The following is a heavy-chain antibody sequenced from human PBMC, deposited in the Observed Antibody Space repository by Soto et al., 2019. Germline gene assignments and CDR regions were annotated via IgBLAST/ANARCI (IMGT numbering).Heavy chain of an antibody. D-gene: IGHD3-9*01. CDR2: INPNSGGT. CDR1: GYTFTGYY. V-gene: IGHV1-2*02. Sequence: ASVKVSCKASGYTFTGYYMHWVRQAPGQGLEWMGWINPNSGGTNYAQKFQGRVTMTRDTSISTAYMELSRLRSDDTAVYYCASHYILTGYYKAFDIWGQGTMVTVSS. J-gene: IGHJ3*02. CDR3: ASHYILTGYYKAFDI.